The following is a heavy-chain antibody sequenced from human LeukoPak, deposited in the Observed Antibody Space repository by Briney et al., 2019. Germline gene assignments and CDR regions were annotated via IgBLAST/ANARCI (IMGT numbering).Heavy chain of an antibody. D-gene: IGHD3-10*01. Sequence: GASVKVSCKASGYTFTSYDINWVRQATGQGLEWMGWMNPNTGNTGYAQKFQGRVTITRNTSMSTVYMELSSLRSEDTAVYYCARGGSAMGFDYWGQGTLVTVSS. J-gene: IGHJ4*02. CDR1: GYTFTSYD. CDR3: ARGGSAMGFDY. V-gene: IGHV1-8*03. CDR2: MNPNTGNT.